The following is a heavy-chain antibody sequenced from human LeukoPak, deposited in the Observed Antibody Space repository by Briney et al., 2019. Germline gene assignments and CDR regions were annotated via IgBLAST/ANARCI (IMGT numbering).Heavy chain of an antibody. CDR2: ISSSGYSI. V-gene: IGHV3-21*01. J-gene: IGHJ6*03. CDR3: ARDLTDPPYYYYYIDV. CDR1: GFTFSNFN. Sequence: PGGSLRLSCAASGFTFSNFNMNWVRQAPGKGLEWVSCISSSGYSIYYADSMKGRFTISRDNAKNSLYPQMNSLRAEDTAVYYCARDLTDPPYYYYYIDVWGKGTTVTISS.